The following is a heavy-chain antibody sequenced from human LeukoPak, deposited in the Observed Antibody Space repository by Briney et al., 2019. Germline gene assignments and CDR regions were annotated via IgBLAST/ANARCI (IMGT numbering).Heavy chain of an antibody. Sequence: GGSLRLSCAASGFIFSSYPMHWVRQAPGKGLDWVAFVSYDGSRKYYADSVKGRFTILRDNSKNTLHLQMDTLRAEDTAVYYCANWPNLGYCSSTSCSGMDVWGKGTTVTVSS. CDR3: ANWPNLGYCSSTSCSGMDV. CDR2: VSYDGSRK. V-gene: IGHV3-30*04. J-gene: IGHJ6*03. CDR1: GFIFSSYP. D-gene: IGHD2-2*01.